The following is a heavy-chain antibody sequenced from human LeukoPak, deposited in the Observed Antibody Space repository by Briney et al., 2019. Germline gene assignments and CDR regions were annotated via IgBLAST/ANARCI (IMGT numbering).Heavy chain of an antibody. J-gene: IGHJ4*02. D-gene: IGHD3-22*01. Sequence: SETLSLTCAVSGGSISSGGYSWSWIRQPPGKGLEWIGYIYHSGSTYYNPSLKSRVTISVDRSKNQFPLKLSSVTAADTAVYYCARGFGDDSSGYYSPHFDYWGQGTLVTVSS. CDR2: IYHSGST. V-gene: IGHV4-30-2*01. CDR1: GGSISSGGYS. CDR3: ARGFGDDSSGYYSPHFDY.